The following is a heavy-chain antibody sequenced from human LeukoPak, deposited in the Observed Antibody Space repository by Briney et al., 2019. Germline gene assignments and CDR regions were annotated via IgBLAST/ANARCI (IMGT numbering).Heavy chain of an antibody. J-gene: IGHJ4*02. CDR2: IYYSGST. CDR3: ARDRDGYSYVDY. D-gene: IGHD5-24*01. V-gene: IGHV4-59*01. Sequence: PSETLSLTCTVSGGSISSYYWSWIRQPPGKGLEWIGYIYYSGSTNYNPSLKSRVTISVDTSKNQFSLKLSSVTAADTAVYYCARDRDGYSYVDYWGQGTLVTVSS. CDR1: GGSISSYY.